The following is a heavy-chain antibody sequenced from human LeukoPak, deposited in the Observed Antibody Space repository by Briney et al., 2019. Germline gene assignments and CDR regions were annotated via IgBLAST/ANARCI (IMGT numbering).Heavy chain of an antibody. V-gene: IGHV4-39*01. CDR3: ARHRVIESGYDLSWFDP. J-gene: IGHJ5*02. D-gene: IGHD5-12*01. CDR2: VSYSGST. Sequence: PSETLSLTCTVSSGSISSSSSYWGWIRQPPGKGLEWIGSVSYSGSTYYNPSLKSRVTISVDTSKNQFSLKLSSVTAADTAVYYCARHRVIESGYDLSWFDPWGRGTLVSVSS. CDR1: SGSISSSSSY.